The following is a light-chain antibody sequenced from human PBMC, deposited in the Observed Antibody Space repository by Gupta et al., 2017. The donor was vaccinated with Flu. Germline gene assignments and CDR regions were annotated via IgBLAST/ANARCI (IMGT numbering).Light chain of an antibody. J-gene: IGLJ2*01. Sequence: QSVLTQPPSASGTPGPSVTISCSGSSSNIGGNYVYWYQQLPGTAPRLLVYRNNQRPSGVPDRFSGSKSGTSASLAISGLRSEDEADYYCAAWDDSLSGHVVFGGGTKLTVL. CDR1: SSNIGGNY. CDR2: RNN. V-gene: IGLV1-47*01. CDR3: AAWDDSLSGHVV.